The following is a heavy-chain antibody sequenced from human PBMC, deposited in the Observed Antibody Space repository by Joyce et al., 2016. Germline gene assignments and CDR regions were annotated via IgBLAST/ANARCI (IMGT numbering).Heavy chain of an antibody. V-gene: IGHV4-34*01. CDR1: GDSFRGHY. J-gene: IGHJ4*02. CDR3: ASLFPFDY. CDR2: INHGGST. Sequence: QVQIQQWGAGLVKPSETLSLTCAVYGDSFRGHYWSWIRQSPGKGLEWIGDINHGGSTTYKPSLKSRVTMSVDTSKNQISLRLTSVTVADTAIYYCASLFPFDYWGQGTLVTVSS.